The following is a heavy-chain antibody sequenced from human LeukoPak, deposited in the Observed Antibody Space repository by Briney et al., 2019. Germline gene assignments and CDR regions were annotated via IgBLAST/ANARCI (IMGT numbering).Heavy chain of an antibody. CDR1: GFTVSSNY. CDR2: IYSGGRT. D-gene: IGHD4-17*01. V-gene: IGHV3-53*01. J-gene: IGHJ5*02. Sequence: GGSLRLSCAASGFTVSSNYMSWVRQAPGKGLEWVSVIYSGGRTYYADSVKGRFTISRDNSKNTLYLQMNSLRAEDTAVYYCARGSDYGDPHTWGQGTLVTVSS. CDR3: ARGSDYGDPHT.